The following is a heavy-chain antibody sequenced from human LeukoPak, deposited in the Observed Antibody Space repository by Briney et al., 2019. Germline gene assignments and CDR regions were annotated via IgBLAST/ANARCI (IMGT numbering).Heavy chain of an antibody. V-gene: IGHV3-48*04. CDR2: ISSSSSTI. CDR1: GFTFSSYS. Sequence: GGSLRLSCAASGFTFSSYSMNWVRQAPGKGLEWVSYISSSSSTIYYADSVKGRFTISRDNAKNSLYLQMNSLRAEDTAVYYCARDAGPDYGDYGYFDLWGRGTLVTVSS. D-gene: IGHD4-17*01. J-gene: IGHJ2*01. CDR3: ARDAGPDYGDYGYFDL.